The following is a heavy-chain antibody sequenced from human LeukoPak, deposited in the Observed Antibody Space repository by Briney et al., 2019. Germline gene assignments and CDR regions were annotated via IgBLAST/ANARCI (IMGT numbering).Heavy chain of an antibody. J-gene: IGHJ4*02. Sequence: GGSLRLSCAASGFTFSSYAVSWVRQAPGKGLEWVSAISGRGGTTNYADSVKGRFTISRDNAKNSLYLQMNSLRAEDTAVYYCARDDYYDSSGYYGFDYWGQGTLVTVSS. CDR1: GFTFSSYA. V-gene: IGHV3-23*01. CDR2: ISGRGGTT. D-gene: IGHD3-22*01. CDR3: ARDDYYDSSGYYGFDY.